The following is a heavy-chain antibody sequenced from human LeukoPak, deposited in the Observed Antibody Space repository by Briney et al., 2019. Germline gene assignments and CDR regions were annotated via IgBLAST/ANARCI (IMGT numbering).Heavy chain of an antibody. D-gene: IGHD2-8*01. CDR2: IYTSGST. CDR3: AREGTRMGY. J-gene: IGHJ4*02. V-gene: IGHV4-61*02. CDR1: GGSISSGSYY. Sequence: LSLTCTVSGGSISSGSYYWSWIRQPAGKGLEWIVRIYTSGSTNYTPSLKSRVTISVDTSKNQFSLKLSSVSAADTAVYYCAREGTRMGYWGQGTLVTVSS.